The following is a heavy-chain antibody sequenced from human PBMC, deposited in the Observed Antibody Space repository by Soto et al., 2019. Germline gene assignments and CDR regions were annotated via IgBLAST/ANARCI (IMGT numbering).Heavy chain of an antibody. J-gene: IGHJ3*02. CDR1: GGTFSSYA. Sequence: ASVKVSCKASGGTFSSYAISWVRQAPGQGLEWMGGIIPIFGTANYAQKFQGRVTITADESTSTAYMELSSLRSEDTAVYYCAEGYCSGGSCYAFDIWGQGTMVTVSS. CDR2: IIPIFGTA. V-gene: IGHV1-69*13. D-gene: IGHD2-15*01. CDR3: AEGYCSGGSCYAFDI.